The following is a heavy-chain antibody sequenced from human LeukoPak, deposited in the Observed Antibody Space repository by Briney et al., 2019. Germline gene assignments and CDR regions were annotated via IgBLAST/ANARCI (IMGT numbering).Heavy chain of an antibody. CDR3: ARGFRPFDP. CDR2: IYYSGST. CDR1: GGSISSYY. J-gene: IGHJ5*02. Sequence: PSETLSLTCTVSGGSISSYYWSWIRQPPGKGLEWIGYIYYSGSTNYNPSLKSRVTISVDTSKNQFSLKLSSVTAADTAVYYCARGFRPFDPWGQGTLVTVSS. D-gene: IGHD3-10*01. V-gene: IGHV4-59*01.